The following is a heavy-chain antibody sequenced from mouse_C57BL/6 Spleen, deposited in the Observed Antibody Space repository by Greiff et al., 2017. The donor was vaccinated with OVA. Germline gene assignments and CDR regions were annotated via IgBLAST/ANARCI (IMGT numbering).Heavy chain of an antibody. CDR2: SRNKANDYTT. D-gene: IGHD4-1*01. CDR3: ARDALGRAMDY. CDR1: GFTFSDFY. Sequence: EVKLVESGGGLVQSGRSLRLSCAPSGFTFSDFYMEWVRQAPGKGLEWIAASRNKANDYTTEYSASVKGRFIVSRDTSQSILYLQMNALRAEDTAIYYCARDALGRAMDYWGQGTSVTVSS. J-gene: IGHJ4*01. V-gene: IGHV7-1*01.